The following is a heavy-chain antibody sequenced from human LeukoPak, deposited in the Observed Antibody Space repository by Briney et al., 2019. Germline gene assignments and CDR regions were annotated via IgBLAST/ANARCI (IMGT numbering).Heavy chain of an antibody. D-gene: IGHD6-6*01. CDR2: IYSGGST. J-gene: IGHJ4*02. CDR3: AGIAARSLYYFDY. V-gene: IGHV3-53*01. Sequence: SGGSLRLSCAASGFTVSSNYMSWVRQAPGKGLEWVSVIYSGGSTYYADSVKGRFTISRDNSKNTLYLQMNSLRAEDTAVYYCAGIAARSLYYFDYWGQGTLVTVSS. CDR1: GFTVSSNY.